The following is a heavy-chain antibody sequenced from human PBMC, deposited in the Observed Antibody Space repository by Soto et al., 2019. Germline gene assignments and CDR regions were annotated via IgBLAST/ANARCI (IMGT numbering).Heavy chain of an antibody. J-gene: IGHJ4*02. CDR2: IYYSGST. V-gene: IGHV4-31*03. Sequence: TSETLSLTCTVSGGSISSGGYYWSWIRQHPGKGLEWIGYIYYSGSTYYNPSLKSRVTISVDTSKNQFSLKLSSVTAADTAVYYCAREVGRVVPAAMFGPKPLRFLEWLKVWGQGTLVTVSS. D-gene: IGHD3-3*01. CDR1: GGSISSGGYY. CDR3: AREVGRVVPAAMFGPKPLRFLEWLKV.